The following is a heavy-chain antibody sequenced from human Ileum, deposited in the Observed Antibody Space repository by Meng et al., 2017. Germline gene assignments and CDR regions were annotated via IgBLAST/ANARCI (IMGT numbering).Heavy chain of an antibody. V-gene: IGHV5-51*01. D-gene: IGHD6-13*01. CDR2: INPGDSSL. CDR3: ARQGDGVSSSWHKIVY. J-gene: IGHJ4*02. Sequence: GESLKISCKGSGYSFTTNWIGWVRQMPGKGLELMGIINPGDSSLRYSPSFQGQVTISADKSISTAYLQWSSLKASDTAMYYCARQGDGVSSSWHKIVYWGQGTLVTVSS. CDR1: GYSFTTNW.